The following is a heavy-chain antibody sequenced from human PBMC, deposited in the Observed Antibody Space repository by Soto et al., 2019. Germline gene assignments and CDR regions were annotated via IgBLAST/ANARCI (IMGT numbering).Heavy chain of an antibody. V-gene: IGHV3-48*03. D-gene: IGHD3-3*01. Sequence: GGSLRLSCADSGFTFSSYEMNWVRQAPGKGLEWISYISGSGLTTYYADSVKGRFTISRDNAKNSLYLQLNSLRAEDTAVYYCARDKLEWPDYYYYGMDVWGQGTTVTVSS. CDR2: ISGSGLTT. CDR1: GFTFSSYE. CDR3: ARDKLEWPDYYYYGMDV. J-gene: IGHJ6*02.